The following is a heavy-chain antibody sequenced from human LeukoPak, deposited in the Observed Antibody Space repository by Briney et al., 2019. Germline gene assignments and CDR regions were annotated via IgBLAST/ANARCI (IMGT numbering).Heavy chain of an antibody. CDR2: ISGSGGST. CDR3: AKVLNYYGSGYFDY. D-gene: IGHD3-10*01. V-gene: IGHV3-23*01. J-gene: IGHJ4*02. Sequence: PGGSLRLSCTASGFTFSSYAMSWVRQAPGKGLEWVSAISGSGGSTHYADSVKGRFTISRDNSKNTLYLQMNGLRAEDTAVYYCAKVLNYYGSGYFDYWGQGTLVTVSS. CDR1: GFTFSSYA.